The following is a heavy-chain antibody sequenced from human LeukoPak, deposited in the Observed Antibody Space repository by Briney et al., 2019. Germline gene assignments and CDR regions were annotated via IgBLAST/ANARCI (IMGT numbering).Heavy chain of an antibody. V-gene: IGHV1-18*01. Sequence: ASVKVSCKASGYTFTSYGISWVRQAPGQGLEWMGWISAHNGNTNYAQKLQGRVTMTTDTSTSTAYMELRSLRSDDTAVYYCARAGASGYDFWSGFFYYYYYMDVWGKGTTVTVSS. D-gene: IGHD3-3*01. J-gene: IGHJ6*03. CDR2: ISAHNGNT. CDR3: ARAGASGYDFWSGFFYYYYYMDV. CDR1: GYTFTSYG.